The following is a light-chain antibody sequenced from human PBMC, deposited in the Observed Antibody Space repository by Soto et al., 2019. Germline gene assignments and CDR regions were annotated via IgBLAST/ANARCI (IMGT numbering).Light chain of an antibody. Sequence: AIPVTQSPSSLSASVGDRVTITCRASQAIRTDLGWYQQKPGKAPKLLIFAASNLHSGVPSRFSGSGSGTDFTLTINNLQAEDFATYYCLQEYNYPRTCGQGTKVEL. CDR2: AAS. CDR1: QAIRTD. V-gene: IGKV1-6*01. CDR3: LQEYNYPRT. J-gene: IGKJ1*01.